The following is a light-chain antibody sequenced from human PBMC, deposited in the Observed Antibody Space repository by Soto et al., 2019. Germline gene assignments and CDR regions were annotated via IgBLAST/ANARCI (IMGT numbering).Light chain of an antibody. V-gene: IGLV1-40*01. CDR2: GNR. Sequence: QSVLTQSPSVSGAPGQRVTLSCTGNTSNLGAGYDVHWYQQLPGAAPKLVIFGNRNRPSGVPERFSGSKSGTSASLAITGLQAEDEADYYCQAYDYTLTASVFGGGTQLTVL. J-gene: IGLJ3*02. CDR3: QAYDYTLTASV. CDR1: TSNLGAGYD.